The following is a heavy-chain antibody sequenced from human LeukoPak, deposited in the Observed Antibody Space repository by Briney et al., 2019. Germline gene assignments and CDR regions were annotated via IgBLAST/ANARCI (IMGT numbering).Heavy chain of an antibody. Sequence: ASVKVSCKASGYTFTSYGSSWVGQAPGQGREWMGWISAYNGNTNYAQKRQGRVTMTTAPSTSPAYMEVRRLRSDDTAVYYCARDGYSSGWRWFDPWGEGTLITVSS. CDR1: GYTFTSYG. J-gene: IGHJ5*02. V-gene: IGHV1-18*01. D-gene: IGHD6-19*01. CDR2: ISAYNGNT. CDR3: ARDGYSSGWRWFDP.